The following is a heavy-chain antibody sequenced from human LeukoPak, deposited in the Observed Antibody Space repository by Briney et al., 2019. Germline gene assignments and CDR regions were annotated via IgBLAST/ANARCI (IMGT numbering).Heavy chain of an antibody. D-gene: IGHD3-22*01. Sequence: GGSLRLSCAASGFTFSSYWMSWVRQAPGKGLEWVANIKQDGSEKYYVDSVKGRFTISRDNAKNSLYLQMNSLRAEDTAVYYCAREPYYYDSSGYFAFDIWGQGTMVTVSS. V-gene: IGHV3-7*01. CDR3: AREPYYYDSSGYFAFDI. CDR1: GFTFSSYW. J-gene: IGHJ3*02. CDR2: IKQDGSEK.